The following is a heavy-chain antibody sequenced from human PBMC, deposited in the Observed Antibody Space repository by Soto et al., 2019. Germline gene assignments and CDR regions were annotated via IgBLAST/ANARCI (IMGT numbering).Heavy chain of an antibody. Sequence: QITLKESGPTLVKPTQTLTLTCTFSGFSLSTSGVGVGWIRQPPGKALEWLALIYWDDDKRYSPSLKSRLTLXKDTSKXXXXXXXTNXXPXDXATYYCAHRRGYYDSSGYWFDPWGQGTLVTVSS. CDR3: AHRRGYYDSSGYWFDP. CDR1: GFSLSTSGVG. V-gene: IGHV2-5*02. J-gene: IGHJ5*02. D-gene: IGHD3-22*01. CDR2: IYWDDDK.